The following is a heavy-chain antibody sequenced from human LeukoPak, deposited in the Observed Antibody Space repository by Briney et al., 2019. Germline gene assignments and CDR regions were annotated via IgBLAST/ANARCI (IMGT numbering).Heavy chain of an antibody. CDR3: ARDRGVRGVEHDAFDI. V-gene: IGHV3-21*01. D-gene: IGHD3-10*01. CDR1: GFTFSNSW. CDR2: ISSGSSYI. J-gene: IGHJ3*02. Sequence: GGSLRLSCVASGFTFSNSWMNWVRQTPGRGLEWVSSISSGSSYIYYADSVKGRFTISRDNAKNSLYLQMNSLRAEDTALYYCARDRGVRGVEHDAFDIWGQGTMVTVST.